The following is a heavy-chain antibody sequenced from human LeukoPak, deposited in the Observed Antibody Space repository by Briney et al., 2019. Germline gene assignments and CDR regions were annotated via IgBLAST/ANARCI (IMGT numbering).Heavy chain of an antibody. CDR1: GFTFSSYW. V-gene: IGHV3-7*01. CDR3: ARGGLEERYSPSVNYMDI. J-gene: IGHJ6*03. D-gene: IGHD1/OR15-1a*01. CDR2: IKQDGSEK. Sequence: WGSLRVTCAASGFTFSSYWMSWVRQAPGKGLEWVANIKQDGSEKYYVDSVKGRFTISRDNAKNSLYLQMNSLRAEDTAVYYCARGGLEERYSPSVNYMDIWGKGATGTVSS.